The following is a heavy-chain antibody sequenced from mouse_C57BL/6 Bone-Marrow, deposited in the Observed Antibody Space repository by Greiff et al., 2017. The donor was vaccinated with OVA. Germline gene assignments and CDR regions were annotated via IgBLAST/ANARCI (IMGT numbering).Heavy chain of an antibody. D-gene: IGHD1-1*01. CDR3: ARFPLSTVVADYAMDY. J-gene: IGHJ4*01. V-gene: IGHV1-76*01. CDR2: IYPGSGNT. CDR1: GYTFTDYY. Sequence: VQVVESGAELVRPGASVKLSCKASGYTFTDYYLNWVKQRPGQGLEWIARIYPGSGNTYYNEKFKGKATLTAEKSSSTAYMQLSSLTSEDSAVYFCARFPLSTVVADYAMDYWGQGTSVTVSS.